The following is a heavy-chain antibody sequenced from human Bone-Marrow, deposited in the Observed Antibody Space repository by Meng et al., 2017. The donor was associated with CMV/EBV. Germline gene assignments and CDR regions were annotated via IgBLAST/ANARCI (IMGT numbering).Heavy chain of an antibody. V-gene: IGHV4-59*08. CDR2: IYYSGST. J-gene: IGHJ6*02. Sequence: SETLSLTCTVFGGSISSYYWSWIRQPPGKGLEWIGYIYYSGSTNYNPSLKSRVTISVDTSKNQFSLKLSSVTAADTAVYYWAGSRVGALYYYYYGMDVWGQGTTVTVSS. CDR1: GGSISSYY. CDR3: AGSRVGALYYYYYGMDV. D-gene: IGHD1-26*01.